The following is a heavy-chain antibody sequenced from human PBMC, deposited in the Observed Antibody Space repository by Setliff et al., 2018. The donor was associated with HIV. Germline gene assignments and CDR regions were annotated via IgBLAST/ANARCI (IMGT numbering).Heavy chain of an antibody. CDR1: GFTFSNSW. CDR2: INRDGSEE. CDR3: ARDKGPPPVVHLDY. J-gene: IGHJ4*02. V-gene: IGHV3-7*03. Sequence: GGSLRLSCAASGFTFSNSWMTWVRQAPGKGLEWVANINRDGSEEYYVDSVKGRFTISRDNAKNSVYLQMNSLRAEDTAMYYCARDKGPPPVVHLDYWGQGTLVTVSS. D-gene: IGHD3-10*02.